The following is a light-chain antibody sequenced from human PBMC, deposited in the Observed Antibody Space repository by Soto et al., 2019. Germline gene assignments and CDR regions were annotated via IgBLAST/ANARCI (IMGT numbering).Light chain of an antibody. Sequence: DIQMTQSPSSLSASVGDRVTITCRASQSISSYLNWYQQKPGKAPKLLIYDASSLQSGVPSRFSGSGSGTDFTLTISSLQPEDFATYYFQLRYSNPLYTFGQGTKLEI. V-gene: IGKV1-39*01. CDR2: DAS. J-gene: IGKJ2*01. CDR1: QSISSY. CDR3: QLRYSNPLYT.